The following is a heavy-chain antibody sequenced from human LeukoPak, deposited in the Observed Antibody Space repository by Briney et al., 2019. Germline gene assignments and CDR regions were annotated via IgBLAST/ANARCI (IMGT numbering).Heavy chain of an antibody. D-gene: IGHD3-22*01. CDR2: IKQDGSEK. Sequence: QPGGSLRLSCAASGFTFNNYAMSWVRQAPGKGLEWVANIKQDGSEKYCVDSVKGRFTISRDNAKNSLYLQMNSLRAEDTAVYYCARESLPPYYYDSSGYLEDPYFDYWGQGTLVTVSS. CDR1: GFTFNNYA. CDR3: ARESLPPYYYDSSGYLEDPYFDY. V-gene: IGHV3-7*01. J-gene: IGHJ4*02.